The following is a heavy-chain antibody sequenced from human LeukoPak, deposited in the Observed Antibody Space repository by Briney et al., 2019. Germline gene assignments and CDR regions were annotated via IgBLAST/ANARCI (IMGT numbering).Heavy chain of an antibody. J-gene: IGHJ4*02. Sequence: SETLSLTCTVSGGSISSYYWSWIRQPPGKGLEWIGYIYYSGSTNYNPSLKSRVTISLDTSKNQFSLKLSSVTAADTAVYYCARRGYGSGWYDYWGQGTLVTVFS. CDR2: IYYSGST. CDR3: ARRGYGSGWYDY. V-gene: IGHV4-59*08. D-gene: IGHD6-13*01. CDR1: GGSISSYY.